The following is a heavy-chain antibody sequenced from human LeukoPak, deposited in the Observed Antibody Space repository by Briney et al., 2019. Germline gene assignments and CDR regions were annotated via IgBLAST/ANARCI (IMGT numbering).Heavy chain of an antibody. J-gene: IGHJ6*03. CDR1: GFTFSSYW. V-gene: IGHV3-7*01. Sequence: PGGSLRLSCAASGFTFSSYWMSWVRQAPGKGLEWVANIKQDGSEKYYVDSVKGRFTISRDNSKNTLYLQMNSLRAEDTAVYYCARTPTRAAYMDVWGKGTTVTVSS. D-gene: IGHD6-13*01. CDR2: IKQDGSEK. CDR3: ARTPTRAAYMDV.